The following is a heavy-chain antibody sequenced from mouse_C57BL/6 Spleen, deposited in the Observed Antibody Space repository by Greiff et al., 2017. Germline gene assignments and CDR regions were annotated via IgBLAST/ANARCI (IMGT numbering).Heavy chain of an antibody. CDR1: GFTFSDYY. D-gene: IGHD4-1*01. V-gene: IGHV5-16*01. J-gene: IGHJ1*03. CDR3: ARDNWGDWYFDV. CDR2: INYDGSST. Sequence: EVQRVESEGGLVQPGSSMKLSCTASGFTFSDYYMAWVRQVPEKGLEWVANINYDGSSTYYLDSLKSRFIISRDNAKNILYLQMSSLKSEDTATYYCARDNWGDWYFDVWGTGTTVTVSS.